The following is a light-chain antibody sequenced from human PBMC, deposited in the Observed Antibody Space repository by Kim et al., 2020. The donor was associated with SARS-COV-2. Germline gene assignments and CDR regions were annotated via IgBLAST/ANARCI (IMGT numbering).Light chain of an antibody. J-gene: IGLJ2*01. CDR1: RMAVGGYNF. V-gene: IGLV2-8*01. Sequence: GQSVTTSCTGTRMAVGGYNFVSWYQQHPVKAPKLMIYEVSKRPSGVPDRFSGSKSGNTASLTVSGLRAEDESDYYCSSYAGSNTLVFGGGTQLTVL. CDR2: EVS. CDR3: SSYAGSNTLV.